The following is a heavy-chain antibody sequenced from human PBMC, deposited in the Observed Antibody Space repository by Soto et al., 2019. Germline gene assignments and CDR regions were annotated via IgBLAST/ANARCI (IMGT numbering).Heavy chain of an antibody. CDR3: ASYNWNDDGDY. Sequence: QVQLQESGPGLVKPSETLSLTCTVSGGSVSSGSYYWSWIRQPPGKGLEWIGYIYYSETINYNPSLKSRVTISVDTSKNQFSLKLNSVTAADTAVYYGASYNWNDDGDYWGQGTLVTVSS. J-gene: IGHJ4*02. V-gene: IGHV4-61*01. D-gene: IGHD1-20*01. CDR1: GGSVSSGSYY. CDR2: IYYSETI.